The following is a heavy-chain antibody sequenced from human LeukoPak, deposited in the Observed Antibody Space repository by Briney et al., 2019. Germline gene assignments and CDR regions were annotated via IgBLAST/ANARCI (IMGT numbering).Heavy chain of an antibody. D-gene: IGHD3-22*01. J-gene: IGHJ3*02. V-gene: IGHV3-30*03. CDR3: AREGHSSGYCGVFDI. Sequence: GGSLRLSCVDSRSTFSRSIIHWVRQAPGKGLEWVAGMSFDGSKYYGDSVKGRFTISRDDSKNTVHLQMDSLRPEDTAVYYCAREGHSSGYCGVFDIWGQGTTVSVSS. CDR2: MSFDGSK. CDR1: RSTFSRSI.